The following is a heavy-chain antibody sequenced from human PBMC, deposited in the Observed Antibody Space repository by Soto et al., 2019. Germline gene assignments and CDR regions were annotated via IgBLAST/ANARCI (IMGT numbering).Heavy chain of an antibody. CDR3: ARGSWDDVSGHYYMDV. V-gene: IGHV6-1*01. Sequence: SQTLSLTCDISGDSVSSNSAGWNWIRQTPSRGLEWLGRTYYRSKWYNNYAVSVKSRVSVNPDTAKNQFSLQLNSVTPEDTAVYYCARGSWDDVSGHYYMDVWGQGTTVPVSS. CDR2: TYYRSKWYN. D-gene: IGHD1-1*01. CDR1: GDSVSSNSAG. J-gene: IGHJ6*03.